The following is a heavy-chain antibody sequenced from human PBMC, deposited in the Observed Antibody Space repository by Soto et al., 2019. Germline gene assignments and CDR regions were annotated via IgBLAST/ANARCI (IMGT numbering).Heavy chain of an antibody. CDR3: ARSPPYCSSTSCHLDY. D-gene: IGHD2-2*01. CDR1: GYTFTSYG. Sequence: ASVKVSCKASGYTFTSYGICWVRQAPGQGLEWMGWISAYNGNTNYAQKLQGRVTMTTDTSTSTAYMELRSLRSDDTAVYYCARSPPYCSSTSCHLDYWGQGTLVTVSS. CDR2: ISAYNGNT. V-gene: IGHV1-18*01. J-gene: IGHJ4*02.